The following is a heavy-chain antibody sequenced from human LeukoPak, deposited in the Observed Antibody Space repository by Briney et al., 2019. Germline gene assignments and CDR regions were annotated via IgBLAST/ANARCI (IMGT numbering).Heavy chain of an antibody. D-gene: IGHD3-22*01. CDR1: GFTFSSYS. CDR3: ARVPPAYYYDSSGYFDY. V-gene: IGHV3-21*01. CDR2: ISTTSGNI. Sequence: GGSLRLSCAASGFTFSSYSMDWVRQAPGRGLEWVAAISTTSGNIYYADSVKGRFTISRDNAKNSLYLQMNSLRAEDTAVYYCARVPPAYYYDSSGYFDYWGQGTLVTVSS. J-gene: IGHJ4*02.